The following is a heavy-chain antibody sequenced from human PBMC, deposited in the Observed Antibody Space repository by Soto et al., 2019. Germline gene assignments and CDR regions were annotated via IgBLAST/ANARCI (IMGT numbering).Heavy chain of an antibody. CDR2: LSGSGTST. D-gene: IGHD6-19*01. CDR3: AKATANGGWFNPFDS. V-gene: IGHV3-23*01. J-gene: IGHJ4*02. CDR1: RFSFVNYA. Sequence: EVQLLESGGGLVQPGGSLRLSCAASRFSFVNYAMNWVRQAPGKGLEWVSGLSGSGTSTYYADSVKGRFTISRDNSRDTLFLQMNSLTADDTAVYYCAKATANGGWFNPFDSWGQGALVTVSS.